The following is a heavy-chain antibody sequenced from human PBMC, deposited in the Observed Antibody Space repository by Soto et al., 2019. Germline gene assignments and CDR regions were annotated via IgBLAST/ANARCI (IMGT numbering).Heavy chain of an antibody. CDR2: ISYSGGRT. CDR1: GLTFSNYA. V-gene: IGHV3-23*01. CDR3: AKAVSSSWYQH. Sequence: GGALRLSRGASGLTFSNYALSWGRQAPGKGLEWVSGISYSGGRTYYADSVKGRFTISRDNSMSTLFLQMNSLRVEDTAVYYCAKAVSSSWYQHWGQGTLVTVSS. D-gene: IGHD6-13*01. J-gene: IGHJ1*01.